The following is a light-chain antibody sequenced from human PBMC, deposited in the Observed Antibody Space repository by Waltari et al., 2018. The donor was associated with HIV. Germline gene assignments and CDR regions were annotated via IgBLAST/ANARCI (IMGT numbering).Light chain of an antibody. CDR3: QVWDGRGDPVI. CDR2: DDR. J-gene: IGLJ2*01. CDR1: NIAATKS. Sequence: SYVLTQPPSVSVAPGQTARITCGGNNIAATKSVHWYRLNPGQAPVVVIYDDRDRPSGITDVFSGSSAGDTATRTISRAEAGDEADYYCQVWDGRGDPVIFGGGTKLAVV. V-gene: IGLV3-21*02.